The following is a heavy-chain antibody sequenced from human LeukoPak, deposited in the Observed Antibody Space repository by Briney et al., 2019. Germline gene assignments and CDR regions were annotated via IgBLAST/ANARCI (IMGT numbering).Heavy chain of an antibody. CDR1: GSTFTDYY. Sequence: GASVKVSCKASGSTFTDYYMHWVRQATGQGLEWMGWMNPNSGNTGYAQKFQGRVTMTRDTSISTAYMELSRLRSDDTAVYYCASGGGAVSRWGKDYWGQGTLVTVSS. CDR2: MNPNSGNT. CDR3: ASGGGAVSRWGKDY. J-gene: IGHJ4*02. V-gene: IGHV1-2*02. D-gene: IGHD3-16*01.